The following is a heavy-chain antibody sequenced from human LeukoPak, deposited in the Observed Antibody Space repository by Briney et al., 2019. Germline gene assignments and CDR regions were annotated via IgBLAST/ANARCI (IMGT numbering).Heavy chain of an antibody. Sequence: GASVKVSCKASGYTFTGYYMHWVRQAPGQGLEWMGWINPNSGGTNYAQKFRGRVTMTRDTSISTAYMELSRLRSDDTAVYYCARLSGQQLVLTYYYYDMDVWGQGTTVTVSS. V-gene: IGHV1-2*02. J-gene: IGHJ6*02. D-gene: IGHD6-13*01. CDR3: ARLSGQQLVLTYYYYDMDV. CDR1: GYTFTGYY. CDR2: INPNSGGT.